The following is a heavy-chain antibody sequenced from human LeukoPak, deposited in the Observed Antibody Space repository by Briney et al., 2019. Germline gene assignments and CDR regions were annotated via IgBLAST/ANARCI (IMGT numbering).Heavy chain of an antibody. J-gene: IGHJ4*02. V-gene: IGHV3-7*01. D-gene: IGHD3-22*01. CDR2: IKEVGSEK. Sequence: GGSLRLSCAASGFIFSSYWMTWVRQVPGRGLEWVANIKEVGSEKTYVDSVKGRFTISRDNAENSLYLQMNSLRAEDTAVYYCARDYYDSRGYLVPLGYWGQGALVTVSS. CDR1: GFIFSSYW. CDR3: ARDYYDSRGYLVPLGY.